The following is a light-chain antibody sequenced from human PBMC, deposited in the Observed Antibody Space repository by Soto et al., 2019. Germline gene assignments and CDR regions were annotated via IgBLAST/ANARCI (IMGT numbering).Light chain of an antibody. Sequence: EIVLTQSPGTLSLSPGERATLSCRASQSVSSSYLAWYQQIPGQAPRLLIYGASGRATGIPDRFSGSVSGTDFTLTISRLEPEDFAVYYCQQYGSSPPVTFGQGTRLEIK. V-gene: IGKV3-20*01. CDR3: QQYGSSPPVT. CDR1: QSVSSSY. CDR2: GAS. J-gene: IGKJ5*01.